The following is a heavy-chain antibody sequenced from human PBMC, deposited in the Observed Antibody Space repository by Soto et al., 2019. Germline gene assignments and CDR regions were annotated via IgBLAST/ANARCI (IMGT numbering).Heavy chain of an antibody. V-gene: IGHV3-66*01. CDR3: ARAPYYDYIWGSYAFDI. CDR1: GFTVSSNY. CDR2: IYSGGST. J-gene: IGHJ3*02. D-gene: IGHD3-16*01. Sequence: PGGSLRLSCAASGFTVSSNYMSWVLQAPWKGLEWVSVIYSGGSTYYADSVKGRFTISRDNSKNTLYLQMNSLRAEDTAVYYCARAPYYDYIWGSYAFDIWGQGTMVTVSS.